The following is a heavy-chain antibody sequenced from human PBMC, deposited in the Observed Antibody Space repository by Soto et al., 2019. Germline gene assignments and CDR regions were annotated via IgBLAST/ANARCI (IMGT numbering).Heavy chain of an antibody. D-gene: IGHD3-3*01. J-gene: IGHJ6*02. Sequence: SETLSLTCTVSGGSISSGDYYWSWIHQPPGKGLEWIGYIYYSGSTYYNPSLKSRVTISVDTSKNQFSLKLSSVTAADTAVYYCAREPVLRFLEWPYYYYGMDVWGQGTTVTVSS. CDR1: GGSISSGDYY. CDR2: IYYSGST. CDR3: AREPVLRFLEWPYYYYGMDV. V-gene: IGHV4-30-4*01.